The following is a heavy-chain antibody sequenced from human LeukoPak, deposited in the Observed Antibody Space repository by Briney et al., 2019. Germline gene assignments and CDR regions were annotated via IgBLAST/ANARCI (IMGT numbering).Heavy chain of an antibody. Sequence: ASVKVSCKASGGTFSSYAISWVRQAPGQGLEWMGRIIPIFGTANYAQKFQGRVTFTMDESTSTAYMELSSLRSEDTAVYYCARGVQLDYYYYYMDVWGKGTTVTVSS. V-gene: IGHV1-69*05. CDR1: GGTFSSYA. CDR2: IIPIFGTA. J-gene: IGHJ6*03. CDR3: ARGVQLDYYYYYMDV. D-gene: IGHD5-18*01.